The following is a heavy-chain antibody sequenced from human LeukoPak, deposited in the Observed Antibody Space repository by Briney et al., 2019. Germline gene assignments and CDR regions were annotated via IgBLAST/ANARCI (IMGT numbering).Heavy chain of an antibody. Sequence: SETLSLTCTVSGGSLSSSSYYWGSVRQPPGTGLEWLGSIYYSGSTYYNPSLKSRVTISVDTSKNQFSLKLSSVTAADTAVYYCARLIRQQLVGYYFDYWGQGTLVTVSS. CDR2: IYYSGST. J-gene: IGHJ4*02. CDR1: GGSLSSSSYY. CDR3: ARLIRQQLVGYYFDY. D-gene: IGHD6-13*01. V-gene: IGHV4-39*01.